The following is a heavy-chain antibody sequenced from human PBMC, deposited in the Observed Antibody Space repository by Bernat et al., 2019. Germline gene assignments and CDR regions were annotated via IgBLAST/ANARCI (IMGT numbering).Heavy chain of an antibody. CDR1: GFTFSSYW. Sequence: EVQLVESGGGLVQPGGSLRLSCAASGFTFSSYWMSWVRQAPGKGLEWVANIKEDGSEKYYVDSVKGRFTISRDNAKNSLYLQMSSLRAEDTAVYYCARHSVAEELDYWGQGTLVTVSS. CDR3: ARHSVAEELDY. D-gene: IGHD6-19*01. J-gene: IGHJ4*02. CDR2: IKEDGSEK. V-gene: IGHV3-7*02.